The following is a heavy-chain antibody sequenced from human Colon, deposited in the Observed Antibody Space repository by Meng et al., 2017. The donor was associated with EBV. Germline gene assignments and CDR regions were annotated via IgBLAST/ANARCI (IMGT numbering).Heavy chain of an antibody. Sequence: QVQVQESGPGLVKPSQXLSPTCTVSGGSMSSGDYFWNWIRQPPGKGLEWIGYIYYSGNTYYNPSLKSRVTISIDTSKNQFSLKLSSVTAADTAVYYCARAEYYNWFDPWGQGTLGTVSS. V-gene: IGHV4-30-4*01. J-gene: IGHJ5*02. CDR1: GGSMSSGDYF. D-gene: IGHD1-14*01. CDR2: IYYSGNT. CDR3: ARAEYYNWFDP.